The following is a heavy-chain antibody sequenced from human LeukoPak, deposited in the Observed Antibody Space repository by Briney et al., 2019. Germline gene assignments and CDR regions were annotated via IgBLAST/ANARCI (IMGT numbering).Heavy chain of an antibody. D-gene: IGHD3-22*01. CDR1: GFTFSSYG. J-gene: IGHJ4*02. CDR2: IRYDGSNK. CDR3: ARVIKTYYYDSSGYNTDY. Sequence: GGSLRLSCAASGFTFSSYGMHWVRQAPGKGLEWVAFIRYDGSNKYYADSVKGRFTISRDNSKDTLYLQMNSLRAEDTAVYYCARVIKTYYYDSSGYNTDYWGQGTLVTVSS. V-gene: IGHV3-30*02.